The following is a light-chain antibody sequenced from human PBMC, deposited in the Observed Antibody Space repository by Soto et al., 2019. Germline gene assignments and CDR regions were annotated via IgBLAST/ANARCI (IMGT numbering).Light chain of an antibody. CDR1: QTVGTNF. Sequence: EIVLTQSPGTLSLSPVETATLSCRASQTVGTNFLAWYQQKPGQAPRLLMFGTSNRATDIPDRFGGSGSGTDFTLTISRLEPEDVAVYYCQHYSRTLPWAFGQGTKV. V-gene: IGKV3-20*01. CDR3: QHYSRTLPWA. CDR2: GTS. J-gene: IGKJ1*01.